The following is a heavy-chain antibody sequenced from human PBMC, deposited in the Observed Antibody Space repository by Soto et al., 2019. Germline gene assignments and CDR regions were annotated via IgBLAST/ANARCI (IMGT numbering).Heavy chain of an antibody. D-gene: IGHD3-22*01. CDR3: ARGGYFDSSNYLAY. V-gene: IGHV1-2*02. CDR2: INPNSGGT. J-gene: IGHJ4*02. Sequence: ASVKVSCKTSGYTFTPDGISWVRQAPGQGLEWMGWINPNSGGTNYAQKFQGRVTMTRDTSISTAYMELSSLRSEDTAVYYCARGGYFDSSNYLAYWGLGTLVTVSS. CDR1: GYTFTPDG.